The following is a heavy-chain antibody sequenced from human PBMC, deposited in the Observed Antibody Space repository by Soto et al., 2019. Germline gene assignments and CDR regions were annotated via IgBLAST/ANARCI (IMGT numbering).Heavy chain of an antibody. CDR1: GFTFSDYA. J-gene: IGHJ4*02. CDR3: AKGGRQWLVTSDFNY. D-gene: IGHD6-19*01. CDR2: VSHDGRNT. Sequence: VQLVESGGGVVQPGRSLRLSCAASGFTFSDYAMHWVRQAPGKGLEWVAVVSHDGRNTHYADSVKGRFTISRDSSKNTVAREMTSRRAGDTAVYYCAKGGRQWLVTSDFNYWGQGALVTVSS. V-gene: IGHV3-30*18.